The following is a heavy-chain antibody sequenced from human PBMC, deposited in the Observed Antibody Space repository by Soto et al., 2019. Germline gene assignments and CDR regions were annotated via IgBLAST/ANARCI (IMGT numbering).Heavy chain of an antibody. CDR1: DFTFDNYA. CDR2: ISWNSGTL. Sequence: EVQLVESGGGLVQPGRSLRLSCAASDFTFDNYAMHWVRQAPGKGLEWVSGISWNSGTLVYADSVKGRLTISRDNAKNSLFLQMNSLRPEDTALYFCAKGRTRPLELGSFGDNAFDVWGQGTMVTVSS. J-gene: IGHJ3*01. CDR3: AKGRTRPLELGSFGDNAFDV. D-gene: IGHD3-10*01. V-gene: IGHV3-9*01.